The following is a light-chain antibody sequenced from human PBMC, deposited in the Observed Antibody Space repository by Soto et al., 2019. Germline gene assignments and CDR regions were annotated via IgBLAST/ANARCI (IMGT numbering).Light chain of an antibody. J-gene: IGLJ1*01. CDR3: SSFTSSSTQV. Sequence: QSVLTQPASVSGSPGQSITISCTGTSSDIGRYNYVSWYQQHPGKVPKLMIYDVTNRPSGVSNRFSGSKSGNTASLTISGLQAEDEADYYCSSFTSSSTQVFGAGTKVTVL. V-gene: IGLV2-14*01. CDR2: DVT. CDR1: SSDIGRYNY.